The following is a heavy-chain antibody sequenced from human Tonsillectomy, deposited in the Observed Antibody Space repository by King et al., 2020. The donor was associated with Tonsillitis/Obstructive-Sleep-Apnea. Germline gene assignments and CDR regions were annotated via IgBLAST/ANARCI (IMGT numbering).Heavy chain of an antibody. D-gene: IGHD3-3*01. CDR2: INPSAGTT. CDR3: STSRYDFWGGYYTGVSDYNGMDV. V-gene: IGHV1-46*02. Sequence: QLVQSGAEVKKPGASVKVSCKASGYTFNTYHMHWVRQAPGQGLEWMGIINPSAGTTSYAQKFQGRVTMTRDTSTSTVYMELSSLRPEDTAVYYCSTSRYDFWGGYYTGVSDYNGMDVWGQGTTVTVSS. CDR1: GYTFNTYH. J-gene: IGHJ6*02.